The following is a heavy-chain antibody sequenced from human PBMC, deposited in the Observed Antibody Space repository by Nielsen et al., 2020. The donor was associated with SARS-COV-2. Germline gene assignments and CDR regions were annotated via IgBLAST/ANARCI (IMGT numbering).Heavy chain of an antibody. J-gene: IGHJ4*02. D-gene: IGHD3-16*01. CDR2: IYNSGST. CDR1: GGSVSSGDYY. Sequence: SETLSLTCTVSGGSVSSGDYYWSWIRQPPGKGLEWIGYIYNSGSTNYNPSLKRRVTISVDTSKNHFSLRLNSVTAADTAVYYCVREEWGSGCQVDYWGQGTLVTVSS. CDR3: VREEWGSGCQVDY. V-gene: IGHV4-61*03.